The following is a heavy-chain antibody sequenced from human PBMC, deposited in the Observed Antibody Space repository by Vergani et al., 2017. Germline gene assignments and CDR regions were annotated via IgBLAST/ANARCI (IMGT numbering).Heavy chain of an antibody. CDR3: ARVPTPPPWVAEYYYYGMDV. J-gene: IGHJ6*02. V-gene: IGHV1-69*13. CDR1: GGTFSSYA. CDR2: IIPIFGTA. Sequence: QVQLVQSGAEVKKPGSSVKVSCKASGGTFSSYAISWVRQAPGQGLEWMGSIIPIFGTANYAQKFQGRVTITADESTTTAYMELSSLRSEDPAVYYGARVPTPPPWVAEYYYYGMDVWGQGTTVTVSS. D-gene: IGHD3-16*01.